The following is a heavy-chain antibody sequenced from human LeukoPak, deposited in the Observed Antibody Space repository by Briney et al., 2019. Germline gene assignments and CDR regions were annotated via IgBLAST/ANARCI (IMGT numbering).Heavy chain of an antibody. D-gene: IGHD5-24*01. V-gene: IGHV3-23*01. CDR3: AKDHIRRDGYSDFDY. Sequence: TGGSLRLSCAASGFTFSSYAMSWVRQAPGKGLEWVSGISESGGSTYYADSVKGRFTISRDNSKNTLFLQMSSLRAEDTAVYYCAKDHIRRDGYSDFDYWGQGTLVTVSS. CDR1: GFTFSSYA. J-gene: IGHJ4*02. CDR2: ISESGGST.